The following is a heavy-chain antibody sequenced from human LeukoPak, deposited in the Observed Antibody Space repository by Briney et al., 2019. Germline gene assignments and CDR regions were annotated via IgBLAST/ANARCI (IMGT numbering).Heavy chain of an antibody. V-gene: IGHV1-8*02. D-gene: IGHD3-3*01. Sequence: ASVKVSCKASGYTFTTYYMHWVRQATGQGLEWMGWMNPNSGNTGYAQKFQGRVTMTRNTSISTAYMELSSLRSEDTAVYYCARVSADFWSGYTFDYWGQGTLVTVSS. CDR2: MNPNSGNT. CDR1: GYTFTTYY. J-gene: IGHJ4*02. CDR3: ARVSADFWSGYTFDY.